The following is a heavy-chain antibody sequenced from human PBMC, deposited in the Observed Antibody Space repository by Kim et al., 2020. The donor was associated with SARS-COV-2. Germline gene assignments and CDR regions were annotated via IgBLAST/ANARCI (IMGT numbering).Heavy chain of an antibody. CDR3: ARDRSYFSY. CDR2: ST. J-gene: IGHJ4*02. V-gene: IGHV4-59*01. D-gene: IGHD1-26*01. Sequence: STHYHPPHKSRVTISVDTSKNQFSLKLSSVTAADTAVYYCARDRSYFSYWGQGTLVTVSS.